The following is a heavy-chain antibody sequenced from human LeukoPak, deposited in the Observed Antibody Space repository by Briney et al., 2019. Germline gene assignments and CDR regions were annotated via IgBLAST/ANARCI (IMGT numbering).Heavy chain of an antibody. J-gene: IGHJ3*02. D-gene: IGHD2-2*01. CDR1: GYSISSGYY. Sequence: SETLSLTCAVSGYSISSGYYWGWIRQPPGKGLEWIGSIYHSGSTYYNPSLKSRVTISVDTSNNQFSLKLSSVTAADTAVYYCARGYQLLTPQDAFDIWGLGTMVTVSS. CDR3: ARGYQLLTPQDAFDI. V-gene: IGHV4-38-2*01. CDR2: IYHSGST.